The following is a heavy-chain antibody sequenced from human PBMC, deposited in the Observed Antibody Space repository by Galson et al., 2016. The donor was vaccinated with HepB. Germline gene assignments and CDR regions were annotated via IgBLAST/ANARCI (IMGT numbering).Heavy chain of an antibody. V-gene: IGHV4-59*01. CDR3: ARDVGFYDSGTWEKNAFDV. CDR2: IYYGGST. Sequence: TLSLTCTVSGGSISSYFWSWIRQPPGKELEWIGYIYYGGSTHSQPSLKSRVTISVDTSKNQFSLKLSSVTAADTAVYYCARDVGFYDSGTWEKNAFDVWGPGTMVTVSS. D-gene: IGHD3-22*01. J-gene: IGHJ3*01. CDR1: GGSISSYF.